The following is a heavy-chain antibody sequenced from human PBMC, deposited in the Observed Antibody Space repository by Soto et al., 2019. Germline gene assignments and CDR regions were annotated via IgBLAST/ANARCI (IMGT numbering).Heavy chain of an antibody. Sequence: GGSLRLSCAASGFTFSSYSMNWVRQAPGKGLEWVSSISSSSSSYIYYADSVKGRFTISRDNAKNSLYLQMNSLRAEDTAVYYCARDSTPYCSGGSCYSGDWFDPWGQGTLVTVSS. CDR3: ARDSTPYCSGGSCYSGDWFDP. CDR2: ISSSSSSYI. CDR1: GFTFSSYS. V-gene: IGHV3-21*01. D-gene: IGHD2-15*01. J-gene: IGHJ5*02.